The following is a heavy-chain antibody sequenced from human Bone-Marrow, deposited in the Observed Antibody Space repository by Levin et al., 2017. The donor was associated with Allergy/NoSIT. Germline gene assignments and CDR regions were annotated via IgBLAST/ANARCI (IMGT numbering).Heavy chain of an antibody. Sequence: GESLKISCAASGFTVSSNYMSWVRQAPGKGLEWVSVIYSGGSTYYADSVKGRFTISRDNSKNTLYLQMNSLRTEDTAVYYCARGGPVSREFDYWGQGTLVTVSS. V-gene: IGHV3-66*02. CDR1: GFTVSSNY. CDR2: IYSGGST. J-gene: IGHJ4*02. CDR3: ARGGPVSREFDY. D-gene: IGHD5/OR15-5a*01.